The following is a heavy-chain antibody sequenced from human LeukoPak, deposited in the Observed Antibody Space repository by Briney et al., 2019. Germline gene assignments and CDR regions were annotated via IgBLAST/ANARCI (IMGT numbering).Heavy chain of an antibody. Sequence: ASVKVSCKASGYTFTGYYMHWVRQAPGQGLEWMGWISAYNGNTNYAQKLQGRVTMTTDTSTSTAYMELRSLRSDDTAVYYCARDLGRSSGRDYWGQGTLVTVSS. V-gene: IGHV1-18*04. J-gene: IGHJ4*02. CDR3: ARDLGRSSGRDY. D-gene: IGHD6-6*01. CDR2: ISAYNGNT. CDR1: GYTFTGYY.